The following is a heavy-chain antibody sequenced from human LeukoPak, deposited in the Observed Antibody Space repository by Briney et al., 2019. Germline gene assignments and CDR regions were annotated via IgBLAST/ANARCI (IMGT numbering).Heavy chain of an antibody. Sequence: PSETLSLTCTVSGGSISSYYWSWIRQPPGKGLEWIGYIYYSGSTNYNPSLKSRVTISVVTSKNQFSLKLSSVTAADTAVYYCARVRGVITPHFDYWGQGTLVTVSS. CDR1: GGSISSYY. CDR3: ARVRGVITPHFDY. V-gene: IGHV4-59*01. J-gene: IGHJ4*02. D-gene: IGHD3-10*01. CDR2: IYYSGST.